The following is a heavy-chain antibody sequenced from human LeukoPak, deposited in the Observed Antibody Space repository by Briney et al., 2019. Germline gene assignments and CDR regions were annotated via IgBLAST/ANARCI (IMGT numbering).Heavy chain of an antibody. CDR1: GGSISSYY. V-gene: IGHV4-59*01. CDR3: ARGVSRGYSYGRYYMDV. Sequence: NPSETLSLTCTVSGGSISSYYWSWIRQPPGKGLEWIGYIYYSGSTNNNPSLKSRVTISVDKSKNQISLKLSSVTAADTAVYYCARGVSRGYSYGRYYMDVWGKGTTVTVSS. D-gene: IGHD5-18*01. J-gene: IGHJ6*03. CDR2: IYYSGST.